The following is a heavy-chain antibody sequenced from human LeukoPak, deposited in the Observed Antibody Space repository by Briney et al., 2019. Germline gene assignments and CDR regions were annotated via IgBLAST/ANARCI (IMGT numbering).Heavy chain of an antibody. J-gene: IGHJ4*02. D-gene: IGHD3-9*01. CDR1: GFIFSNAW. CDR2: IKSKTDGGTT. CDR3: TTVYLTGEGNDY. V-gene: IGHV3-15*07. Sequence: GGSLRLSCAASGFIFSNAWTNWVRQAPGKGPEWVGRIKSKTDGGTTDYAAPVKGRFIISRDDSKNTLYLQMNSLKTEDTALYYCTTVYLTGEGNDYWGQGTLVTVSS.